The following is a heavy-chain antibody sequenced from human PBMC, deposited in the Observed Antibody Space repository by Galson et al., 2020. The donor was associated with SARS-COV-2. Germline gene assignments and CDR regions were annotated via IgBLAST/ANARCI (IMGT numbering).Heavy chain of an antibody. CDR2: TRNKANSYTT. V-gene: IGHV3-72*01. D-gene: IGHD6-13*01. CDR1: GFTFSDHY. Sequence: QAGGSLRLSCAASGFTFSDHYMDWVRQAPGKGLEWVGRTRNKANSYTTEYAASVKGRFTISRDDSKNSLYLQMNSLKTEDTAVYYCAVAAAGNYYYYGMDVWGQGTTVTVSS. CDR3: AVAAAGNYYYYGMDV. J-gene: IGHJ6*02.